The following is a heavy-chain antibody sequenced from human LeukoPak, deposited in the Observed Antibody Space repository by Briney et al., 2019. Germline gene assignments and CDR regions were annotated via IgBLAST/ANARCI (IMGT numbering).Heavy chain of an antibody. CDR2: INPSGGST. J-gene: IGHJ4*02. Sequence: ASVKASCKASGNTFTTYYMHWVRQAPGQGLEWMGVINPSGGSTSYAQEFQGRVTLTRDTSTSTVYLELSSLRSEDTAVYYCARGLETMIRGVILYYFDNWGQGTLVTVSS. V-gene: IGHV1-46*01. CDR1: GNTFTTYY. CDR3: ARGLETMIRGVILYYFDN. D-gene: IGHD3-10*01.